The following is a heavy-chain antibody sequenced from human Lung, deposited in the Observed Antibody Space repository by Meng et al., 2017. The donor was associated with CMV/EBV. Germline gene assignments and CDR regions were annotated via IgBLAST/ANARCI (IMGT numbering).Heavy chain of an antibody. CDR2: IYSGGIT. CDR3: ARDRRGDSSGYVFGTGYFDL. CDR1: GFTVSSNY. D-gene: IGHD3-22*01. Sequence: SXAASGFTVSSNYMNWVRQAPGKGLEWVSVIYSGGITYYADSVKGRFTISRDNSKNTLYLQMNSLRAEDTAVYYCARDRRGDSSGYVFGTGYFDLWXRGTXVTVSS. J-gene: IGHJ2*01. V-gene: IGHV3-53*01.